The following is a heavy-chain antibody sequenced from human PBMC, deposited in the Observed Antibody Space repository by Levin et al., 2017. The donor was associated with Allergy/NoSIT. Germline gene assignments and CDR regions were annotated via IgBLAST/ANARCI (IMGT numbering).Heavy chain of an antibody. J-gene: IGHJ4*02. CDR3: AKEQETAAAGGPFDY. Sequence: GGSLRLSCAASGFTFSSYGMHWVRQAPGKGLEWVAVISYDGSNKYYADSVKGRFTISRDNSKNTLYLQMNSLRAEDTAVYYCAKEQETAAAGGPFDYWGQGTLVTVSS. CDR1: GFTFSSYG. CDR2: ISYDGSNK. D-gene: IGHD6-13*01. V-gene: IGHV3-30*18.